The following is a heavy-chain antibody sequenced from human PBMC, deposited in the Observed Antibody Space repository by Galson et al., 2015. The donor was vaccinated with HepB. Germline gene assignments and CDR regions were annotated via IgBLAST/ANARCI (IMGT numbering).Heavy chain of an antibody. J-gene: IGHJ4*02. Sequence: ETLSLTCAVYGGSFSGYYWSWIRQPPGKGLEWIGEINHSGSTNYNPSLKSRVTISVDTSKNQFSLKLSSVTAADTAVYYCARGPQNIVVVPAAISYDYWGQGTLVTVSS. CDR1: GGSFSGYY. CDR2: INHSGST. V-gene: IGHV4-34*01. CDR3: ARGPQNIVVVPAAISYDY. D-gene: IGHD2-2*01.